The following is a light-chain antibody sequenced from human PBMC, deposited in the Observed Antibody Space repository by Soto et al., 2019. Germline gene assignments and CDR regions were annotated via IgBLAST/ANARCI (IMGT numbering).Light chain of an antibody. CDR3: QQYGSSPLT. CDR2: GAS. Sequence: EIVLTQSPGTLSLSPGEGATLSCRASQSVSSYLAWYQQKVGQAPRLLIYGASSRATGTPARFSGSGSGTGFTLTINRLEPEDFAVYFCQQYGSSPLTFGGGTKVEIK. V-gene: IGKV3-20*01. J-gene: IGKJ4*01. CDR1: QSVSSY.